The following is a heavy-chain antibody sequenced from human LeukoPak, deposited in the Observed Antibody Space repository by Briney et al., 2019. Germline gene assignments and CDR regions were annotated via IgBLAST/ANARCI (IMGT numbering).Heavy chain of an antibody. V-gene: IGHV1-24*01. J-gene: IGHJ3*02. D-gene: IGHD5-18*01. Sequence: ASVKVSCKVSGYIXTKSSMHWVRQALGKGPDWMGGFAPEDGETIYAQNFQGRVTVTEDTSTGTAYMELGSLRSEDTAVYYCAMTFGHSYGPDSFDIWGQGTVVTVSS. CDR3: AMTFGHSYGPDSFDI. CDR2: FAPEDGET. CDR1: GYIXTKSS.